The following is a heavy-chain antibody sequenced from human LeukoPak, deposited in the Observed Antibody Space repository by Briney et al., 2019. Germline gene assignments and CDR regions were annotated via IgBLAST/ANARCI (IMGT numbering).Heavy chain of an antibody. V-gene: IGHV3-33*06. J-gene: IGHJ4*02. CDR2: IWYDGSNK. CDR3: AKDRGKVQLWFFDY. CDR1: GFTFSSYG. Sequence: GGSLRHSCAASGFTFSSYGMHWVRQAPGKGLEWVAVIWYDGSNKYYADSVKGRFTISRDNSKNTLYLQMNSLRAEDTAVYYCAKDRGKVQLWFFDYWGQGTLVTVSS. D-gene: IGHD5-18*01.